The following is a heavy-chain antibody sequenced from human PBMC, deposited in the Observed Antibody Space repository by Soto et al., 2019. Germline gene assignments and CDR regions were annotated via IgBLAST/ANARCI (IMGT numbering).Heavy chain of an antibody. CDR3: SRVDPRGVSVGSDY. CDR2: ISGFNGQT. J-gene: IGHJ4*02. Sequence: QVQLVQSGPEVKKPGASVKVSCKASGNTFASHGFSWVRQAPGQGLEWMGWISGFNGQTNYALKFQGRVTLTTDTSTSTAYMELRRLRSDDTAVYFCSRVDPRGVSVGSDYWGQGTLVTVSS. V-gene: IGHV1-18*01. D-gene: IGHD1-26*01. CDR1: GNTFASHG.